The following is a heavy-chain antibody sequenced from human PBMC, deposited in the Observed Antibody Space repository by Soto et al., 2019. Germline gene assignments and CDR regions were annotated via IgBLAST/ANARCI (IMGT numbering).Heavy chain of an antibody. J-gene: IGHJ4*02. V-gene: IGHV4-39*01. CDR2: IYYSGST. CDR3: ARLDTSMFTDN. Sequence: QLQLQESGPGLVKPSETLSLTCTVSGGSVSSSSFYWGWIRQPPGKGLEWIGSIYYSGSTSYNPSLRSRVTISVDTSKNQFSLQLGSVTAADTAMYYCARLDTSMFTDNWGQGTLVTVSS. D-gene: IGHD5-18*01. CDR1: GGSVSSSSFY.